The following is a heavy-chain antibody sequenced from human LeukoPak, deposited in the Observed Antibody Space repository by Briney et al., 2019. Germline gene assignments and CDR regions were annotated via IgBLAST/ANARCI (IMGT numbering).Heavy chain of an antibody. V-gene: IGHV1-2*02. D-gene: IGHD3-22*01. CDR3: ARSRDSSGYSDY. Sequence: ASVKVSCKASGYTFTGYYMHWVRQAPGQGLEWMGWINPNSGGTNYAQKFQGRVTMTRDTSISTAYMELSSLRSEDTAVYYCARSRDSSGYSDYWGQGTLVTVSS. CDR2: INPNSGGT. J-gene: IGHJ4*02. CDR1: GYTFTGYY.